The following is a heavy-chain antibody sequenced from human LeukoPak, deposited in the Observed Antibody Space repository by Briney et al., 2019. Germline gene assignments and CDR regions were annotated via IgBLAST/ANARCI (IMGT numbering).Heavy chain of an antibody. CDR3: ARGTHDSSGYYYEPPDY. CDR1: GYTFTSYG. J-gene: IGHJ4*02. D-gene: IGHD3-22*01. Sequence: GASVKVSCKASGYTFTSYGISWVRQAPGQGLEWMGWISAYNGNTNYAQKLQGRVTMTTDTSTSTAYMELRSLRSDGTAVYYCARGTHDSSGYYYEPPDYWGQGTLVTVSS. V-gene: IGHV1-18*01. CDR2: ISAYNGNT.